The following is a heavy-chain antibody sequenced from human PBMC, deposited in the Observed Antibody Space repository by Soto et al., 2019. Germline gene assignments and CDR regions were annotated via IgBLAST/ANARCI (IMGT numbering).Heavy chain of an antibody. Sequence: GGSLRLSCAASGFTFSSYGMHWVRQAPGKGLEWVAVISYDGSNKYYADSVKGRFTISRDNSKNTLYLQMNSLRAEDTAVYYCAKSSGSSREGAFDIWGQGTMVTVSS. CDR3: AKSSGSSREGAFDI. D-gene: IGHD3-10*01. CDR1: GFTFSSYG. J-gene: IGHJ3*02. CDR2: ISYDGSNK. V-gene: IGHV3-30*18.